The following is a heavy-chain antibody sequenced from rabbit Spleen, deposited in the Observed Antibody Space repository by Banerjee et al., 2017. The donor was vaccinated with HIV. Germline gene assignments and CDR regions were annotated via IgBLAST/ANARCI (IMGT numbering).Heavy chain of an antibody. CDR2: INAVTSKA. Sequence: QSLEESGGDLVKPGTSLTLTCTASGFSFISGYYMCWVRQAPGKGLEWIACINAVTSKAVYASWAKGRFTFSKTSSTTVTLQLTSLTAADTATYFCARDDGSYDYIDGYFNLWGPGTLVTVS. CDR3: ARDDGSYDYIDGYFNL. D-gene: IGHD6-1*01. CDR1: GFSFISGYY. J-gene: IGHJ4*01. V-gene: IGHV1S40*01.